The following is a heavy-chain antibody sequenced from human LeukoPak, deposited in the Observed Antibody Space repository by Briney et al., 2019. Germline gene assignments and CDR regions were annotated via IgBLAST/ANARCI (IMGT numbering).Heavy chain of an antibody. CDR1: GFTFNNYA. Sequence: GGSLRLSCAASGFTFNNYAMGWVRQAPGKGLEWVSVISGSSAGIKYADSVKGRFTISRDNSKDTLYLQMNSLSTEDTAVYYCVKVAVQTQVVPAAIFFDYWGQGTLVTVSS. J-gene: IGHJ4*02. D-gene: IGHD2-2*01. CDR2: ISGSSAGI. CDR3: VKVAVQTQVVPAAIFFDY. V-gene: IGHV3-23*01.